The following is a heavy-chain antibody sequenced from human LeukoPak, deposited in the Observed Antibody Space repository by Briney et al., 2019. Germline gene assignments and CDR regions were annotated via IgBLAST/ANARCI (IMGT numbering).Heavy chain of an antibody. V-gene: IGHV3-11*04. J-gene: IGHJ4*02. CDR2: ISSRGSTI. Sequence: PGGSLRLSCTASGFTFSDYYMSWIRQAPGKGLEWVSYISSRGSTINYADSVKGRFTIFRDNAKNSLHLQMNSLRAEDTAVYYCARDWSGTTNYWGQGTLVTVSS. D-gene: IGHD1-1*01. CDR1: GFTFSDYY. CDR3: ARDWSGTTNY.